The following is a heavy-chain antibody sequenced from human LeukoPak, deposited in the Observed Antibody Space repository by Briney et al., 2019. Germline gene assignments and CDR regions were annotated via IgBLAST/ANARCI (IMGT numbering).Heavy chain of an antibody. CDR1: GFTFSSYE. CDR3: ARVTYYDSSGSPSFDY. CDR2: ISSSGSTI. V-gene: IGHV3-48*03. Sequence: GGSLRLSCAASGFTFSSYEMNWVRQAPGKGLEWVSYISSSGSTIYYADSVKGRFTISRDNAKNSLYLQMNSLRAEDTAVYYCARVTYYDSSGSPSFDYWGQGTLVTVSS. D-gene: IGHD3-22*01. J-gene: IGHJ4*02.